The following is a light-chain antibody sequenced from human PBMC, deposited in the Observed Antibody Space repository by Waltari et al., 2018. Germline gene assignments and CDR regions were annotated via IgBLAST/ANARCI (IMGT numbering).Light chain of an antibody. CDR3: QTWDSGTVV. CDR2: LNSDGSH. CDR1: SGHNSYA. V-gene: IGLV4-69*01. J-gene: IGLJ2*01. Sequence: QLVLTQSPSASASLGASVKLTCTLRSGHNSYAIAWHQQQPEKGPRYLMKLNSDGSHSKGDGIPDRFSGSSSGAERYLTISSLQSEDEADYYCQTWDSGTVVFGGGTKLTVL.